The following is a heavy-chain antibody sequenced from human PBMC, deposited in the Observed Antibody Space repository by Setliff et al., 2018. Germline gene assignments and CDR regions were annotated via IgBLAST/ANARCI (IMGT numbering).Heavy chain of an antibody. CDR1: GGSISGASIRSYY. CDR2: INHTGST. D-gene: IGHD6-6*01. Sequence: SETLSLTCTVSGGSISGASIRSYYWSWIRQPPGKGLEWIGKINHTGSTNYNPSLKRRVTISVDTSNNQFSLKLSSVTAADTAVYYCARGRNIAARLFAAWGQGTLVTVSS. CDR3: ARGRNIAARLFAA. J-gene: IGHJ5*02. V-gene: IGHV4-34*01.